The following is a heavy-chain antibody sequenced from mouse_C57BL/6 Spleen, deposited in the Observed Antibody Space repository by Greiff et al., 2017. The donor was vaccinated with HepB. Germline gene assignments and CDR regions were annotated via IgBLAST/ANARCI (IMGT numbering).Heavy chain of an antibody. V-gene: IGHV1-82*01. Sequence: QVQLQQSGPELVKPGASVKISCKASGYAFSSSWMNWVKQRPGKGLEWIGRIYPGDGDTNYNGKFKGKATLTADKSSSTAYMQLSSLTSEDSAVYICANDGHYRGGAMDSGGQGTSFTVSS. J-gene: IGHJ4*01. D-gene: IGHD2-3*01. CDR2: IYPGDGDT. CDR1: GYAFSSSW. CDR3: ANDGHYRGGAMDS.